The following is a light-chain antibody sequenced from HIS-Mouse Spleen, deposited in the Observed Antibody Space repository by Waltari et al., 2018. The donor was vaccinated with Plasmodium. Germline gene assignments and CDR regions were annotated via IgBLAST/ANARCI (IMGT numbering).Light chain of an antibody. CDR1: ALPKKY. CDR2: EDR. V-gene: IGLV3-10*01. J-gene: IGLJ3*02. Sequence: SYELTQPPSVSVSPGQTARITCPGAALPKKYAYWYQQKSGQAPVLVIYEDRKRPSGLPERFSGSSSGTMATLTISGAQVEDEADYYCYSTDSSGNHRVFGGGTKLTVL. CDR3: YSTDSSGNHRV.